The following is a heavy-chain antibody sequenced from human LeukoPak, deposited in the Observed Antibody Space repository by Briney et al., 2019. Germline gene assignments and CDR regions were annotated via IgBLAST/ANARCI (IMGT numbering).Heavy chain of an antibody. CDR2: IYYSGST. V-gene: IGHV4-39*07. CDR1: GGSISSSSYY. J-gene: IGHJ4*02. CDR3: ARGAPQDY. Sequence: PSETLSLTCTVSGGSISSSSYYWGWIRQPPGKGLEWIGSIYYSGSTYYNPSLKSRVTMSVDTSKNQFSLKLSSVTAADTAVYYCARGAPQDYWGQGTLVTVSS.